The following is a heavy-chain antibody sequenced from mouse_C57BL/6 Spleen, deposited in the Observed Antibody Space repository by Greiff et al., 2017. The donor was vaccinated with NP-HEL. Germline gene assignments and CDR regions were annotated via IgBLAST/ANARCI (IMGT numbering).Heavy chain of an antibody. CDR2: INPNYGTT. V-gene: IGHV1-39*01. J-gene: IGHJ1*03. CDR1: GYSFTDYN. CDR3: AEGDYYGTSGYFDV. D-gene: IGHD1-1*01. Sequence: ESGPELVKPGASVKISCKASGYSFTDYNMNWVKQSNGKSLEWIGVINPNYGTTSYNQKFKGKATLTVDQSSSTAYMQLNSLTSEDSAVYYCAEGDYYGTSGYFDVWGTGTTVTVSS.